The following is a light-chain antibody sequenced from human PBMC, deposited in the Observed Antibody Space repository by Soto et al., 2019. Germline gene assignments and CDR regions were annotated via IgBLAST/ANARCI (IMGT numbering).Light chain of an antibody. CDR1: SSNIGAGYD. CDR3: QSYDSSLSGWV. CDR2: GNS. Sequence: QAVVTQPPSVSGAPGQRVTISCTGSSSNIGAGYDVHWYQQLPGTAPKLLIYGNSNRPSGVPDRFSGSKSGTSASLAITGLQAEDEADYYCQSYDSSLSGWVFRGGTKLTVL. J-gene: IGLJ3*02. V-gene: IGLV1-40*01.